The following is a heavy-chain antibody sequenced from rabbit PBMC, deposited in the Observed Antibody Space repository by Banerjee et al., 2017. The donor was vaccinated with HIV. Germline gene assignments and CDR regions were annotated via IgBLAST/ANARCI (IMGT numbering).Heavy chain of an antibody. CDR3: ARDDVSSGWGVYLNL. J-gene: IGHJ4*01. CDR1: GFSLSSND. Sequence: QSLEESGGDLVKPGASLTFTCTVSGFSLSSNDMSWFRQAPGKGLEWIGCIYAGVSDSTYYASWMNGRFSISRSTSLNTVTLKMTSLTAADTATYFCARDDVSSGWGVYLNLWGPGTLVTVS. CDR2: IYAGVSDST. D-gene: IGHD4-1*01. V-gene: IGHV1S40*01.